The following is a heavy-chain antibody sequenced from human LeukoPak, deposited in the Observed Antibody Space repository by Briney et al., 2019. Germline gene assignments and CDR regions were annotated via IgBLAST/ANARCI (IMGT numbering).Heavy chain of an antibody. V-gene: IGHV3-23*01. D-gene: IGHD3-22*01. Sequence: GGSLRLSCAASGFTFSSSAMSWVRQAPGKGLEWVSTISGSGGSTYYADSVKGRFTISRDNSKNTLYLQMNSLRAEDTAVYYCAKGGIVVVMIDYWGQGTLVTVSS. CDR1: GFTFSSSA. CDR3: AKGGIVVVMIDY. J-gene: IGHJ4*02. CDR2: ISGSGGST.